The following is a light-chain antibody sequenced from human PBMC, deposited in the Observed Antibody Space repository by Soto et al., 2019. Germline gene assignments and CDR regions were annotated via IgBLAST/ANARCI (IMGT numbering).Light chain of an antibody. V-gene: IGKV1-5*01. CDR3: QQHNSYSPIT. J-gene: IGKJ4*01. Sequence: DIQMTQSPSTLSASVGDRVTITCRASQSISSWLAWYQQKPGKAPKLLIYDASSLESGVPSRFSGSGSGTEFTLPISSLQPDDFASYYCQQHNSYSPITFGGGTKVEIK. CDR2: DAS. CDR1: QSISSW.